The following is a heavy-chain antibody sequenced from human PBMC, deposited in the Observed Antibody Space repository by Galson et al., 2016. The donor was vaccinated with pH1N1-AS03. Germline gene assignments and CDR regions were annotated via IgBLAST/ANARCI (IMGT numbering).Heavy chain of an antibody. CDR2: ITAYNGNS. Sequence: SVKVSCKASGYTFSSYGISWVRQAPGQGLEWMGWITAYNGNSNYAQKLQGRLTMTTDTSTSTAYMGLRSLRSDDTAVYYCARDQCSGRTTRAFDIWGQGTMVTVSS. CDR1: GYTFSSYG. J-gene: IGHJ3*02. CDR3: ARDQCSGRTTRAFDI. D-gene: IGHD3-10*02. V-gene: IGHV1-18*04.